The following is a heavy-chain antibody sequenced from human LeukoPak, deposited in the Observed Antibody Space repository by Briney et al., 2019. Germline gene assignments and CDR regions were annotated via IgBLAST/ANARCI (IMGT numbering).Heavy chain of an antibody. CDR3: AKGSDAFDI. D-gene: IGHD3-10*01. V-gene: IGHV3-23*01. CDR2: ISGSGDST. CDR1: GFTFSTYG. J-gene: IGHJ3*02. Sequence: GGSLRLSCAASGFTFSTYGMSWVRQAPGKGLEWVSAISGSGDSTYYADSVKGRVTISRDNSKNTLYLQMKSLRAEDTAVYYCAKGSDAFDIWGQGTMVTVSS.